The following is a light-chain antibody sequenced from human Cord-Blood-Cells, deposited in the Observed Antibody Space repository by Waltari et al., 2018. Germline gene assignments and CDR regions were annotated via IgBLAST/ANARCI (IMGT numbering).Light chain of an antibody. Sequence: QSVLTQPPSVSEAPRPRVTISCSGSSTNTRNNAVTWYQQLPGKAPKLLIYYDDLLPSGVSDRFSGSKSGTSASLAISGLQSEDEADYYCAAWDDSLNGWVFGGGTKLTVL. V-gene: IGLV1-36*01. CDR3: AAWDDSLNGWV. J-gene: IGLJ3*02. CDR1: STNTRNNA. CDR2: YDD.